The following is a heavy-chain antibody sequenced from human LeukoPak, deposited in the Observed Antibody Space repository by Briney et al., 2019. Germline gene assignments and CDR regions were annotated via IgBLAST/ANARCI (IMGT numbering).Heavy chain of an antibody. D-gene: IGHD6-19*01. CDR2: IRPGDSDI. J-gene: IGHJ5*02. Sequence: GESLKISCKGSGYSFSTYWIGWVRQMPGKGLEWMGIIRPGDSDIRYSPSFQGQVTISADKSISTAFLQWSSLKASDTAMYYCARNSENTNGWYGEFDPWGQGTLVTVSS. CDR1: GYSFSTYW. CDR3: ARNSENTNGWYGEFDP. V-gene: IGHV5-51*01.